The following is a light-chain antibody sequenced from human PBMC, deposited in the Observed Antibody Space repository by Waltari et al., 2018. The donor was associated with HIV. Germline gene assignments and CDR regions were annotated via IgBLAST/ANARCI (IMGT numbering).Light chain of an antibody. CDR1: SNDVGGYDY. CDR2: HVT. V-gene: IGLV2-11*01. J-gene: IGLJ1*01. Sequence: SALTQPRSVSGSPGQSVTISCTGASNDVGGYDYVSWYQHHPGKDPKLIIYHVTKRPSGVPDRFSGSKSGNTASLTISGLQAEDEADYYCCSDAGDSSYVFGTGTEVTV. CDR3: CSDAGDSSYV.